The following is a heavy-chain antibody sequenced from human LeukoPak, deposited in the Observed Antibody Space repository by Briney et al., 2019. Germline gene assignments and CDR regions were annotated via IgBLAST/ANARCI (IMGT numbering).Heavy chain of an antibody. V-gene: IGHV4-59*01. CDR3: ARGVPPCSNYPFDY. CDR2: IYHSGST. CDR1: GGSISSYY. Sequence: SETLSLTCTVSGGSISSYYWSWIRQPPGKELEWIGYIYHSGSTNYNPSLKSRVTISVDTSKNRFSLRLSSVTAADTAVYYCARGVPPCSNYPFDYWGQGMLVTVSS. J-gene: IGHJ4*02. D-gene: IGHD2-2*01.